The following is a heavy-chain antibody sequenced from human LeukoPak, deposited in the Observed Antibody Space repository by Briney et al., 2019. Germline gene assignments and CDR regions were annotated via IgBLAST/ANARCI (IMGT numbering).Heavy chain of an antibody. D-gene: IGHD1-1*01. CDR1: GFTFGDYD. Sequence: GGSLRLSCDASGFTFGDYDMHWVRQATGKGLEWVSAIRSIGDRFYSGSVKGRFTISRENANNTFYLEMNSLRGGNTVVYCSGRYANAFDTWGQGTVVTVSS. J-gene: IGHJ3*02. CDR2: IRSIGDR. CDR3: GRYANAFDT. V-gene: IGHV3-13*01.